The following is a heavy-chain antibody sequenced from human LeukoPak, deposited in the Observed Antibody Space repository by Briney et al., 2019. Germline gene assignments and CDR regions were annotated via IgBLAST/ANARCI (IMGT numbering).Heavy chain of an antibody. CDR2: IYYSGST. V-gene: IGHV4-30-4*01. CDR1: GGSISSGDYY. CDR3: TRDGVKWRGTRDAFDI. J-gene: IGHJ3*02. Sequence: PSETLSLTCTVSGGSISSGDYYWSWIRQPPGKGLEWIGYIYYSGSTYYNPSLKSRVTISVDTSKNQFSLKLSSVTAADTAVYYCTRDGVKWRGTRDAFDIWGQGTMVTVSS. D-gene: IGHD1-26*01.